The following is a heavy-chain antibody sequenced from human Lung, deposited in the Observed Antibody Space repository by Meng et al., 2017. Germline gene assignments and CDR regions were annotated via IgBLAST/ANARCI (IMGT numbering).Heavy chain of an antibody. Sequence: GPRLVKPSGTLSLPCGVSGGSISSSNWWSWVRQPPGKGLEWIGEIYHSGGTKYNPSLKSRVTISVDKSKNQFSLKLSSVTAADTAVYYCARGLGEAVVPRTMFDYWGQGTLVTVSS. D-gene: IGHD2-2*01. V-gene: IGHV4-4*02. CDR1: GGSISSSNW. CDR2: IYHSGGT. CDR3: ARGLGEAVVPRTMFDY. J-gene: IGHJ4*02.